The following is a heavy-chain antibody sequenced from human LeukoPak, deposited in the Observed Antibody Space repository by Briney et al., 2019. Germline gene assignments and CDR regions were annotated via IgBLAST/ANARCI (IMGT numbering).Heavy chain of an antibody. J-gene: IGHJ4*02. V-gene: IGHV1-18*01. CDR2: ISAYNGNT. Sequence: SSVKVSCKASGGTFSSYAISWVRQAPGQGLEWMGWISAYNGNTNYAQKLQGRVTMTTDTSTSTAYMELRSLRSDDTAVYYCARYYYDSWDYFDYWGQGTLVTVSS. D-gene: IGHD3-22*01. CDR3: ARYYYDSWDYFDY. CDR1: GGTFSSYA.